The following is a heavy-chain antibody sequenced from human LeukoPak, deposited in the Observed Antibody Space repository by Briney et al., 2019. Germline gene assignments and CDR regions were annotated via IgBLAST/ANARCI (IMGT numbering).Heavy chain of an antibody. V-gene: IGHV1-24*01. CDR3: ARLLSGYDYFAMVYFDY. D-gene: IGHD5-12*01. J-gene: IGHJ4*02. CDR2: FDPEDGET. CDR1: RYTLTELS. Sequence: GASVKVSCKVSRYTLTELSMHWVRQAPGKGLEWMGGFDPEDGETIYAQKFQGRVTMTEDTSTDTAYMELTRLTSDDTAVYYCARLLSGYDYFAMVYFDYWGQGTLVTVSS.